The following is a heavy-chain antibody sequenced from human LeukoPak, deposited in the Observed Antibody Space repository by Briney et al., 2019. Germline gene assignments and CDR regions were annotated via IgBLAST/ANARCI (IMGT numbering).Heavy chain of an antibody. D-gene: IGHD3-3*01. J-gene: IGHJ4*02. V-gene: IGHV3-48*01. CDR3: ASGWTISDLDY. Sequence: PGGSLRLSCAASGFTFSTYNMNWVRQAPGKGLEWVSYISGSSSTIYYADSVKGRFTISRDNAKNSLYLQMNSLRAEDTAVYYCASGWTISDLDYWGQGTLVTVSS. CDR1: GFTFSTYN. CDR2: ISGSSSTI.